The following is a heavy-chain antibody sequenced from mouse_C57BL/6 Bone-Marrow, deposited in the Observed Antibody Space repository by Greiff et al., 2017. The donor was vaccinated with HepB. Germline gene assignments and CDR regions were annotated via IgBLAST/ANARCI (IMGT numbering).Heavy chain of an antibody. CDR2: IDPSDSYT. CDR1: GYTFTSYW. D-gene: IGHD1-1*01. CDR3: ARPGSSLSYWYFDV. Sequence: VQLQQPGAELVMPGASVKLSCKASGYTFTSYWMHWVKQRPGQGLEWIGEIDPSDSYTTYNQKFKGKSTLTVDKSSSTAYMQLSSLTSEDSAVYYCARPGSSLSYWYFDVWGTGTTVTVSS. V-gene: IGHV1-69*01. J-gene: IGHJ1*03.